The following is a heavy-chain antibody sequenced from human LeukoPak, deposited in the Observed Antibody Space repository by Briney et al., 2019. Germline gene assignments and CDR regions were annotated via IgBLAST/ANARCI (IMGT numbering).Heavy chain of an antibody. Sequence: PGGSLRLSCAASGFTFSNYVIHWVRQPPGKGLEWVSLIRYDGSSKYYADSVRGRFTISRDNSKNTLYLQMNSLRAEDTAVYYCARMKEWLPKRIRYMDVWGKGTTVTVSS. J-gene: IGHJ6*03. V-gene: IGHV3-30*02. CDR1: GFTFSNYV. D-gene: IGHD3-3*01. CDR3: ARMKEWLPKRIRYMDV. CDR2: IRYDGSSK.